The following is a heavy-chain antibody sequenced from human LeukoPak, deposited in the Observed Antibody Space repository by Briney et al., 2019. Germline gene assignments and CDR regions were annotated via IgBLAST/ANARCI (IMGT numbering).Heavy chain of an antibody. CDR1: GFTFSSYS. V-gene: IGHV3-21*01. Sequence: GGSLRLSCAASGFTFSSYSMNWVRQAPGKGLEWVSSISSSSSYIYYADSVKGRFTISRDNAKNSLYLQMNSLGAEETVVYYCARDTYYDILTGPSRLDVWGKGTTVTVSS. J-gene: IGHJ6*04. CDR3: ARDTYYDILTGPSRLDV. D-gene: IGHD3-9*01. CDR2: ISSSSSYI.